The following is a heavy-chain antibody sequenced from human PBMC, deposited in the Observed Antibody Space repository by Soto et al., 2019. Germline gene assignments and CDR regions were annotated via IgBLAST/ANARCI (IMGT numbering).Heavy chain of an antibody. CDR2: ISKSEYT. J-gene: IGHJ4*02. CDR3: AREDSIIIPDVSDF. V-gene: IGHV3-21*01. CDR1: GFAFNNYG. Sequence: PGGSLRLSCTVSGFAFNNYGINWVRQAPGKGLEWVSSISKSEYTYYSDSVKGRFTISRDNAKNSVSLQMNTLRVEDTAVYYCAREDSIIIPDVSDFWGQGTLVTVSS. D-gene: IGHD3-22*01.